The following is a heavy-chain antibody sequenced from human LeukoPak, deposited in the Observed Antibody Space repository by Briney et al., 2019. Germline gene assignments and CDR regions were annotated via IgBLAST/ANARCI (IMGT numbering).Heavy chain of an antibody. D-gene: IGHD1-26*01. Sequence: SETLSLTCTVSGDSISSYYWSWIRQPPGKGLEWIGYIYYSGITNYNPSLKSRATMSVDTSKNQFSLKLRSVTAADTAVYYCARRWDYYVDVWGKGTTVTVSS. J-gene: IGHJ6*03. CDR2: IYYSGIT. CDR3: ARRWDYYVDV. V-gene: IGHV4-59*01. CDR1: GDSISSYY.